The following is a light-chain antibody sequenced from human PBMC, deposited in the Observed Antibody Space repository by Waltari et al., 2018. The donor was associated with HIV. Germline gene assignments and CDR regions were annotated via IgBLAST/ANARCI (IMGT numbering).Light chain of an antibody. CDR3: CSYAGSSTFVV. CDR1: SSDVGHYNL. CDR2: EVT. Sequence: QSALTQPASVSGSPGQSITISCTGTSSDVGHYNLVSWYQQCPGKAPKLMIYEVTKRPSGVSKRFSGSKSGNTASLTISGLQAEDEADYYCCSYAGSSTFVVFGGGTKLTVL. V-gene: IGLV2-23*02. J-gene: IGLJ2*01.